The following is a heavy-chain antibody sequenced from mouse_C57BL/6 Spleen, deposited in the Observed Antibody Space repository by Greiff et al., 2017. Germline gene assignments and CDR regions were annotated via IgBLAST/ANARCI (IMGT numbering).Heavy chain of an antibody. V-gene: IGHV1-55*01. J-gene: IGHJ4*01. D-gene: IGHD2-2*01. CDR1: GYTFTSYW. CDR2: IYPGSGST. Sequence: VQLQQSGAELVKPGASVKMSCKASGYTFTSYWITWVKQTPGQGLEWIGDIYPGSGSTNYNEKFKSKATLTVDTSSSTAYMQLSSLTSEDSAVYYCVYGSYAMDYWGQGTSVTVSS. CDR3: VYGSYAMDY.